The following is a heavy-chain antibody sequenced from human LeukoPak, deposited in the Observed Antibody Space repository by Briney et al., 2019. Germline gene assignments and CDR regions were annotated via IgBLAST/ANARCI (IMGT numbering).Heavy chain of an antibody. CDR1: GYTFSTCY. Sequence: ASVKVSCKASGYTFSTCYMHWVRQAPGQGLEWMGIINPTSGATNYAQRFQGRVTMTRDTSTSTVYMEVSSLRSEDTAVYYCARGPHIAAAGTWWFDPWGHGALVTVSS. D-gene: IGHD6-13*01. CDR2: INPTSGAT. CDR3: ARGPHIAAAGTWWFDP. V-gene: IGHV1-46*01. J-gene: IGHJ5*02.